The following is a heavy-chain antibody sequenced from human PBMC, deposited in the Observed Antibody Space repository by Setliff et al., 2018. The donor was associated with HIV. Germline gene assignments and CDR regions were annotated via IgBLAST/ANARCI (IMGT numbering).Heavy chain of an antibody. Sequence: ASVKVSCKASGYTFTSYYIHWVRQAPGQGLEWMGVIHPSGGSTSYAQKFQGRVTMTRDTSISTAYMELSRLRSDDTAVYYCARATMVRGANNWFDPWGQGTLVTVSS. V-gene: IGHV1-46*01. CDR3: ARATMVRGANNWFDP. D-gene: IGHD3-10*01. CDR2: IHPSGGST. CDR1: GYTFTSYY. J-gene: IGHJ5*02.